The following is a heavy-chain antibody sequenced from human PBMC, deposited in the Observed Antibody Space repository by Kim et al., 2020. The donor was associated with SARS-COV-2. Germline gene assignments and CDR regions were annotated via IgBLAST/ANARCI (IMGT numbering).Heavy chain of an antibody. CDR3: ARATLGLDV. Sequence: GGSLRLSCAASGFTFSTYDMHWVRQTTGKGLEWVSAIGTAGDTDYVGSVKGRFTISRENAKNSLYLQMNSLRAGDTAVYYCARATLGLDVWGQGTRSPSP. CDR2: IGTAGDT. J-gene: IGHJ6*02. CDR1: GFTFSTYD. V-gene: IGHV3-13*01.